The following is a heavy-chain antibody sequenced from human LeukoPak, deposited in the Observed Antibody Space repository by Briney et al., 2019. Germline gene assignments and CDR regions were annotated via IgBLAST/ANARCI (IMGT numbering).Heavy chain of an antibody. CDR1: GGSISSYY. CDR3: ARDFQRYYYDSSGYSPDAFDI. D-gene: IGHD3-22*01. Sequence: SETLSLTCTVSGGSISSYYWSWIRQPAGKGLEWIGRIYISGSTNYNPSFKSRVTMSVDTSKNQFSLKLSSVTAADTAVYYCARDFQRYYYDSSGYSPDAFDIWGQGTMVTVSS. J-gene: IGHJ3*02. CDR2: IYISGST. V-gene: IGHV4-4*07.